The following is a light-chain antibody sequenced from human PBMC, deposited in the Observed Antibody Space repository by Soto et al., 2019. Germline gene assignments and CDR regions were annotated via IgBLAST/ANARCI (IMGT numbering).Light chain of an antibody. J-gene: IGKJ4*01. Sequence: EIVLTQSPGTLSLSPGERATLSCRASLSVSSSYLVWYQQKPGQAPRLLIYGASSRATGIPDRFSGSASGTDFTLTISRLEPEDFAVYYCQQYGSSPLTFGGGTKVEIK. CDR3: QQYGSSPLT. CDR2: GAS. CDR1: LSVSSSY. V-gene: IGKV3-20*01.